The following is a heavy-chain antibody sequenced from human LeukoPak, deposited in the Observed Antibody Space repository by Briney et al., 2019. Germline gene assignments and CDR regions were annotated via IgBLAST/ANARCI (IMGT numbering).Heavy chain of an antibody. CDR2: IYYSGST. J-gene: IGHJ3*02. CDR1: GGSISSYY. D-gene: IGHD5-24*01. CDR3: ARESVEMATIGAFDI. Sequence: SETLSLTCTVSGGSISSYYWSWIRQPPGKGLEWIGYIYYSGSTNYNPSLESRVTISVDTSKNQFSLKLSSVTAADTAVYYCARESVEMATIGAFDIWGQGTMVTVSS. V-gene: IGHV4-59*01.